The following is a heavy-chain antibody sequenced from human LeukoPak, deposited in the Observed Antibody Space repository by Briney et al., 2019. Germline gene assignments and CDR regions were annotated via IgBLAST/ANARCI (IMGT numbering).Heavy chain of an antibody. Sequence: SETLSLTCTVSGGSISSSSYYWGWIRQPPGKGLEWIGSIYYSGSTYYNPSLKSRVTISVDTSKNQFSLKLSSVTAADTAVYYCARLYTDYSNYRYFQHWGQGTLVTVSS. V-gene: IGHV4-39*01. CDR2: IYYSGST. CDR1: GGSISSSSYY. CDR3: ARLYTDYSNYRYFQH. J-gene: IGHJ1*01. D-gene: IGHD4-11*01.